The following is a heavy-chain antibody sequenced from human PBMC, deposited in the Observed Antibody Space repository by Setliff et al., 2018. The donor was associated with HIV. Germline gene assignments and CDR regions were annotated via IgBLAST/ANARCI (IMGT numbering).Heavy chain of an antibody. V-gene: IGHV3-7*03. D-gene: IGHD1-7*01. CDR2: IKQDGSEK. CDR1: GFTFSSYW. Sequence: LRLSCAASGFTFSSYWMSWVRQAPGKGLEWVANIKQDGSEKYYVDSVKGRFTISRDNAKNSLYLQMNSLRAEDTAVYYCAKNTPSIINYPYYYYMDVWGKGTTVTVSS. J-gene: IGHJ6*03. CDR3: AKNTPSIINYPYYYYMDV.